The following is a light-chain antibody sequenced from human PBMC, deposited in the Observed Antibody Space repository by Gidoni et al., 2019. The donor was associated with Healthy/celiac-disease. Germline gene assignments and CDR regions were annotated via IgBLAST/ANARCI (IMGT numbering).Light chain of an antibody. CDR1: QSVSSN. CDR3: QQYNNWPPYT. J-gene: IGKJ2*01. V-gene: IGKV3-15*01. Sequence: EIVMTKSPATLSVSPGERATLSCRASQSVSSNFGWYQRTPGQAPRRLIYGASTRATGSPARCSGSGSGTEFTLTISSLQSEDFAVYYCQQYNNWPPYTFGQGTKLEIK. CDR2: GAS.